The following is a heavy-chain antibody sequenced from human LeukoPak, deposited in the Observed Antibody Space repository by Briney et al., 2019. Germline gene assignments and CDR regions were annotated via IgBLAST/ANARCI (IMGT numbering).Heavy chain of an antibody. CDR2: VFHSGST. CDR3: ARRFAGANTFDY. CDR1: GVSIRSSTNW. J-gene: IGHJ4*02. V-gene: IGHV4-4*02. Sequence: SETLSLTCTVSGVSIRSSTNWWTWVRQAPGKGLEWIGEVFHSGSTNYNPSLKSRVTISVDTSKNQFSLKLSSVTAADTAVYYCARRFAGANTFDYWGQGTLVTVSS. D-gene: IGHD1-26*01.